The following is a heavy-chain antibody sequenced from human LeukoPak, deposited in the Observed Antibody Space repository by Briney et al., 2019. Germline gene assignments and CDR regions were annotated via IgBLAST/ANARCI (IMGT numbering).Heavy chain of an antibody. CDR3: AKGALGAAYWYFDV. Sequence: GGSLRLSCAASGFSFSSYAMSWVRQDPGKGLEWVSASTGGSTYYPDSVKGRFTVSRDNSKNTLYLQLNSLRAEDTAVYYCAKGALGAAYWYFDVWGRGTLVSVSS. D-gene: IGHD1-26*01. CDR1: GFSFSSYA. V-gene: IGHV3-23*01. J-gene: IGHJ2*01. CDR2: STGGST.